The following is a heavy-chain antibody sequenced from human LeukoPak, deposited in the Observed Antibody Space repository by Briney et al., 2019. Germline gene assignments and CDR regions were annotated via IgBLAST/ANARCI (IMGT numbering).Heavy chain of an antibody. J-gene: IGHJ4*02. Sequence: KTSETLSLTCAVYGGSFSGYYWSWIRQPPGKGLEWIGEINHSGSTNYDPSLKSRVTISVDTSKNQLSLKLSSVTAADTAVYYCAYHYYDSSGYYRRFDYWGQGTLVTVSS. CDR3: AYHYYDSSGYYRRFDY. D-gene: IGHD3-22*01. V-gene: IGHV4-34*01. CDR2: INHSGST. CDR1: GGSFSGYY.